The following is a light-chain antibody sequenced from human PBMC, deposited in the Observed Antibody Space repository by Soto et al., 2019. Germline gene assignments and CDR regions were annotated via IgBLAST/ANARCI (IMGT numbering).Light chain of an antibody. CDR1: QSVRSH. Sequence: EIVLTQSPGTLSLSPGERATLPCRASQSVRSHLACYQHKPGQAPSLLIYDASNRATGIPARFSGSGSGTDFTLPISSLEPEDFAVDYCQQRFVWLTFGGGTKVDIK. V-gene: IGKV3-11*01. CDR2: DAS. J-gene: IGKJ4*01. CDR3: QQRFVWLT.